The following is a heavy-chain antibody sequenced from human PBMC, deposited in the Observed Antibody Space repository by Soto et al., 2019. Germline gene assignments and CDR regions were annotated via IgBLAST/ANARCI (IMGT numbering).Heavy chain of an antibody. CDR3: AGLYPYESSGYHLDY. V-gene: IGHV4-4*02. D-gene: IGHD3-22*01. CDR1: SGSISSSNW. CDR2: IYHSGST. Sequence: PSETLSLTCAVSSGSISSSNWWSWVRQPPGKGLEWIGEIYHSGSTNYNPSLKSRVTISVDKSKNQFSLKLSSVTTADTAVFYCAGLYPYESSGYHLDYWGQGTLVTVSS. J-gene: IGHJ4*02.